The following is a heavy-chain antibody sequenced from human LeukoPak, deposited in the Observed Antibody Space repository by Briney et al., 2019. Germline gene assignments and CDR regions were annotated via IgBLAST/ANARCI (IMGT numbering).Heavy chain of an antibody. J-gene: IGHJ6*02. CDR3: ARSHYYDSSGSFSYYYGMDV. CDR1: GFTFSSYW. CDR2: INSDGSST. V-gene: IGHV3-74*01. Sequence: PGGSLRLSCAASGFTFSSYWMHWVRQAPGKGLVWVSRINSDGSSTRYADSVRGQFTISRDNAKNTLFLQMNSLRAEDTAVYYCARSHYYDSSGSFSYYYGMDVWGQGTTVTASS. D-gene: IGHD3-22*01.